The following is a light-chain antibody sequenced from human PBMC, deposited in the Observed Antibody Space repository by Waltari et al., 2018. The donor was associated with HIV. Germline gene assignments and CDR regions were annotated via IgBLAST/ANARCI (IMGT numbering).Light chain of an antibody. CDR1: HSVSTY. CDR3: QQYGSSPWT. J-gene: IGKJ1*01. CDR2: GAS. Sequence: EIVLTQSPATLSLSPGERATLSCRASHSVSTYLAWYQQKLGQPPRLLIYGASSRATGIPDRFSGSGSGTDFTLTISRLEPEDFAVYYCQQYGSSPWTFGQGTKVEIK. V-gene: IGKV3-20*01.